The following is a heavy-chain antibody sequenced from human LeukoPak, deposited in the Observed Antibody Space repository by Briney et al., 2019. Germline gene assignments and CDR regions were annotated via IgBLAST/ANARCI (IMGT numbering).Heavy chain of an antibody. Sequence: PGGSLRLSCAASGFTFSSYGMSWVRQAPGKGLEWVSGISGSGGRTDYADSVKGRFTISRDNSKDTLYLQMNSLRAEDTAVYYCARDATEGLDPWGQGTLVTVSS. CDR3: ARDATEGLDP. D-gene: IGHD2-15*01. V-gene: IGHV3-23*01. CDR1: GFTFSSYG. CDR2: ISGSGGRT. J-gene: IGHJ5*02.